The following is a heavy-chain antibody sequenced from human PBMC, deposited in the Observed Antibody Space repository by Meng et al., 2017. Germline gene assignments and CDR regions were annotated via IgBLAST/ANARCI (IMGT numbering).Heavy chain of an antibody. CDR1: GFTCSSYA. J-gene: IGHJ4*02. V-gene: IGHV3-30*15. CDR2: ISYDGSNK. CDR3: ARVRGSGSLGIFDY. Sequence: QGQLGESGGVLFQPGRSLRLYCAASGFTCSSYAMHWVRQAPGKGLEWVAVISYDGSNKYYADSVKGRFTISRDNSKNTLYLQMSSLRSEDTAVYYCARVRGSGSLGIFDYWGQGTLVTVSS. D-gene: IGHD3-10*01.